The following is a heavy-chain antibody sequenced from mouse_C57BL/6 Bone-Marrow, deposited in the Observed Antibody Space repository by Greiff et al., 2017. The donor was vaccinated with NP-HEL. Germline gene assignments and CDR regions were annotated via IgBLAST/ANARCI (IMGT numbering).Heavy chain of an antibody. D-gene: IGHD2-4*01. Sequence: SGTVLARPGASVKMSCKTSGYTFTSYWMHWVKQRPGQGLEWIGAIYPGNSDTSYNQKFKGKAKLTAVTSASTAYMELSSLTNEDSAVYYCTRDLSTMITTRRYYFDYWGQGTTLTVSS. CDR2: IYPGNSDT. CDR1: GYTFTSYW. V-gene: IGHV1-5*01. CDR3: TRDLSTMITTRRYYFDY. J-gene: IGHJ2*01.